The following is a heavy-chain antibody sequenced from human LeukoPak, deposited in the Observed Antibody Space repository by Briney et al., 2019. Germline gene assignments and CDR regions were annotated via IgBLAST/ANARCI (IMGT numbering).Heavy chain of an antibody. CDR3: AKGRCDLRGAFDY. V-gene: IGHV3-23*01. D-gene: IGHD3-10*01. CDR1: GFTFSNYA. CDR2: ITSSGAST. J-gene: IGHJ4*02. Sequence: GGSLTLSCTASGFTFSNYAMGWVRQAPGKGLEWVSGITSSGASTSYADSVTGRFTISRDNSKNTLYLQMNSLRAEDTAVYYCAKGRCDLRGAFDYWGQGPLVTVSS.